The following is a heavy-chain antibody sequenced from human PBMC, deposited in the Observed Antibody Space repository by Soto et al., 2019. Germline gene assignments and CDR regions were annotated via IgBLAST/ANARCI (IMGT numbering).Heavy chain of an antibody. CDR1: GYTNTGYY. V-gene: IGHV1-46*01. J-gene: IGHJ4*02. Sequence: ASVKVSCKASGYTNTGYYMHWVRQAPGQGLEWMGIINPSGGSTSYAQKFQGRVTMTRDTSTSTVYMELSSLRSEDTAVYYCAREGDIVVVVAAIDLWGQGTLVTVSS. D-gene: IGHD2-15*01. CDR3: AREGDIVVVVAAIDL. CDR2: INPSGGST.